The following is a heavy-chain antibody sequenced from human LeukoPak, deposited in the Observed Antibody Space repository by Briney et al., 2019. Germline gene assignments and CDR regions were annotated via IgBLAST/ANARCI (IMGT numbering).Heavy chain of an antibody. D-gene: IGHD3-10*01. CDR3: ARDATMVPLYYYYYMDV. CDR2: IKQDGSEK. V-gene: IGHV3-7*01. J-gene: IGHJ6*03. CDR1: GFTFRNYW. Sequence: SGGSLRLSCAASGFTFRNYWMSWVRQAPGKGLEWVANIKQDGSEKYYVDSVKGRFTISRDNAKNSLYLQMNSLRAEDTAVYYCARDATMVPLYYYYYMDVWGKGTTVTVSS.